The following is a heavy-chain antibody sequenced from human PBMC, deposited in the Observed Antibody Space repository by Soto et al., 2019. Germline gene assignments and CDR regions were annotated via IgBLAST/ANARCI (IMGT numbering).Heavy chain of an antibody. CDR1: GDSISNVAYY. CDR3: ARDKWGRGADY. J-gene: IGHJ4*02. CDR2: IYYSGST. D-gene: IGHD7-27*01. Sequence: QVQLQESGPGLVKPSQTLSLTCTVSGDSISNVAYYWTWIRQPPGKGLEWIGQIYYSGSTKYNPSLWGRLILSSDPSKRQSTLRLSSGRAAETSVYYCARDKWGRGADYWGQGTLVTVSS. V-gene: IGHV4-31*03.